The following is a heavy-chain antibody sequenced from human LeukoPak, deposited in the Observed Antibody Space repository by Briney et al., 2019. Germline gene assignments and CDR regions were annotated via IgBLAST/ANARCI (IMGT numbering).Heavy chain of an antibody. J-gene: IGHJ4*02. D-gene: IGHD6-13*01. CDR2: ISGSGGST. CDR3: AKNLRGEVWQLVGGY. Sequence: GGSLRLSCAASGFTFSSYAMSWVRQAPGKGLEWVSAISGSGGSTYYADSVKGRFTITRDNSKNTLYLQMISLRAEDTAVYYCAKNLRGEVWQLVGGYCGQGTLVTVSS. CDR1: GFTFSSYA. V-gene: IGHV3-23*01.